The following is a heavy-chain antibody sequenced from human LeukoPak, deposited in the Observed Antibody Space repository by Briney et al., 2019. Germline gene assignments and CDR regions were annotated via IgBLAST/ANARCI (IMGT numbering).Heavy chain of an antibody. J-gene: IGHJ3*02. CDR3: ARRQTLHPKTAGRRGLRAFDI. D-gene: IGHD6-13*01. CDR1: GVSFSGYY. Sequence: SETLSLTCAVYGVSFSGYYWSWIRQPPGKGLEWIGEINHSGSTNYNPSLKSRVTISVDTSKNQFSLKLSSVTAADTAVYYCARRQTLHPKTAGRRGLRAFDIWGQGTMVTVSS. V-gene: IGHV4-34*01. CDR2: INHSGST.